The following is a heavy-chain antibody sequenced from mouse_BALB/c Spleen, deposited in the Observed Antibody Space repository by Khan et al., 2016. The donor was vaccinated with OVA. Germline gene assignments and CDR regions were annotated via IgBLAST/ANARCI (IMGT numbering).Heavy chain of an antibody. CDR1: GYTFTSYW. CDR3: ARIKKIVATDFDY. J-gene: IGHJ2*01. V-gene: IGHV1S81*02. Sequence: QVHVKQSGAELVKAGASVKMSCKASGYTFTSYWIHWVKQRLGQGLEWFAETNPTNGRTYYNEKFKSKATLTVDKSSSTAYMLLSGPTFEDSAVYYCARIKKIVATDFDYWGQGTTLTVSS. CDR2: TNPTNGRT. D-gene: IGHD1-1*01.